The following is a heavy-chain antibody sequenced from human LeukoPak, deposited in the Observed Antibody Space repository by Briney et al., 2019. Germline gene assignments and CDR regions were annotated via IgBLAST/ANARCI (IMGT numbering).Heavy chain of an antibody. CDR2: IYYSGST. CDR1: GGSISNYY. D-gene: IGHD6-13*01. CDR3: AREVAAANFDY. J-gene: IGHJ4*02. Sequence: PSETLSLTCTVSGGSISNYYWSWLRQPPGKGLECIGYIYYSGSTNYNPSLKSRVTISVDTSKNQFSLKLSSVTAADTAVYYCAREVAAANFDYWGQGTLVTVSS. V-gene: IGHV4-59*01.